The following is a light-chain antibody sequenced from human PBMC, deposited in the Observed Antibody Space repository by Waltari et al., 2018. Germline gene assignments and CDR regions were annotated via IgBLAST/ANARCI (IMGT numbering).Light chain of an antibody. J-gene: IGKJ1*01. V-gene: IGKV1-5*03. CDR1: QSISGL. Sequence: DIQMTQSPSTLSASVGERVTITCRASQSISGLLAWYRQEAGKAPKLLIYEASTLESVVPSRFSGSGSGTEFTLTISGVQPDDVATFYCQQYRTYPWTFGRGTKVEIK. CDR3: QQYRTYPWT. CDR2: EAS.